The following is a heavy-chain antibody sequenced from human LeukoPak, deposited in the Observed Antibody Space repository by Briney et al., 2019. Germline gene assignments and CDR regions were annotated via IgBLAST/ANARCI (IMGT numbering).Heavy chain of an antibody. Sequence: GGSLRLSCAASVFTLSSYAMRGVREAPGKGLGCGSAISGSGGSTYYADSVKGRFTISRDNSKNTLYLQMNSLRAEDTAVYYCAKDRYSSSWYGFDYWGQGTLVTVSS. CDR3: AKDRYSSSWYGFDY. CDR2: ISGSGGST. D-gene: IGHD6-13*01. CDR1: VFTLSSYA. J-gene: IGHJ4*02. V-gene: IGHV3-23*01.